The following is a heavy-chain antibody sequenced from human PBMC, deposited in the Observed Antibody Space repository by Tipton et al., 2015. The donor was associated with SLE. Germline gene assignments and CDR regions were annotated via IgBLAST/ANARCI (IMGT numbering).Heavy chain of an antibody. J-gene: IGHJ3*02. CDR3: ARRMGGAARPRAFDI. D-gene: IGHD6-6*01. CDR2: INHSGRN. V-gene: IGHV4-34*01. CDR1: GGSFLGYY. Sequence: TLSLTCAVYGGSFLGYYWCWIRQPPGTGLEWIGDINHSGRNNYNPSLKSRVTISVDTSKNQFSLKLSSVTAADTAVYYCARRMGGAARPRAFDIWVQGTMVTVSS.